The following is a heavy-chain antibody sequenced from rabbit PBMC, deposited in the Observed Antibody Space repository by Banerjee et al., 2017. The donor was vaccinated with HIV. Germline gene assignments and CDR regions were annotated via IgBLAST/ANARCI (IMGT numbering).Heavy chain of an antibody. CDR3: VRDGDL. CDR2: IYTSSGNT. D-gene: IGHD3-1*01. Sequence: QSLEESGGDLVKPGASLTLTCKASGFSVSSSVYMCWVRQAPGKGLEWIGCIYTSSGNTVYATWAKGPFTISKTSSTTVTLQMTSLTAADTATYFCVRDGDLWGQGTLVTVS. CDR1: GFSVSSSVY. J-gene: IGHJ4*01. V-gene: IGHV1S40*01.